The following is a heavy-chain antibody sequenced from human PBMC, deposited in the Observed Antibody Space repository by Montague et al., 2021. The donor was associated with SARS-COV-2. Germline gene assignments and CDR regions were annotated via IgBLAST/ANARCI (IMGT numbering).Heavy chain of an antibody. CDR2: IFYSGST. J-gene: IGHJ3*02. Sequence: SETLSPTRTVSGGSISSSSYYWGWIRQPPGKGLEWIGNIFYSGSTYYNTSLKSRVTISVDTSKNQFSLRLSSVTAADTAVYYCARLPYFYDSTHAFDIWGQGTMVTVSS. V-gene: IGHV4-39*01. D-gene: IGHD3-22*01. CDR3: ARLPYFYDSTHAFDI. CDR1: GGSISSSSYY.